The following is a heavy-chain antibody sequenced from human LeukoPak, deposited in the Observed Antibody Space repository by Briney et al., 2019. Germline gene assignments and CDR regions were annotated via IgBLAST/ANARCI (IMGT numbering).Heavy chain of an antibody. V-gene: IGHV3-53*01. D-gene: IGHD1-26*01. Sequence: GGSLRLSCAASGFIFSNNYMNWVRQAPGKGLEWVSIIHRDGSTYYSDSVQGRFTVSRDNSQNTLYLQMHSLRTEDTAIYYCAKDVVGAEGSFEMWGQGTMVTVSS. J-gene: IGHJ3*02. CDR3: AKDVVGAEGSFEM. CDR2: IHRDGST. CDR1: GFIFSNNY.